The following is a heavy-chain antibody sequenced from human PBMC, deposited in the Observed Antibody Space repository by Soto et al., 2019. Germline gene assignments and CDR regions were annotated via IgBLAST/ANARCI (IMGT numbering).Heavy chain of an antibody. V-gene: IGHV3-11*01. J-gene: IGHJ6*02. D-gene: IGHD6-6*01. Sequence: PGGSLRLSCAASGFAFSGYNMSWIRQAPGKGLEWVSYITSSGSNTFYAESVKGRFTISRDNAMNLLYLQMNSLRDEDTAVYYCARPEYSSSSYGMDVWGQGTTVTVSS. CDR2: ITSSGSNT. CDR1: GFAFSGYN. CDR3: ARPEYSSSSYGMDV.